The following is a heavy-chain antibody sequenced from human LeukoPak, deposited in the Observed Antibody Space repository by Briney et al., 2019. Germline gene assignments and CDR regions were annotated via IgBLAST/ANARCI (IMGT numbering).Heavy chain of an antibody. J-gene: IGHJ4*02. D-gene: IGHD3-10*01. CDR3: ARGIRYYYGSGSYSSTLFDY. CDR2: IFHSGST. V-gene: IGHV4-38-2*02. Sequence: SETLSLTCTVSGYSINSDYYWGWIRQPPGKGLEWIGNIFHSGSTYYNPSLKSRVTISVDTSRNQFPLKLRSVTAADTAIYYCARGIRYYYGSGSYSSTLFDYWGQGTLVTVSS. CDR1: GYSINSDYY.